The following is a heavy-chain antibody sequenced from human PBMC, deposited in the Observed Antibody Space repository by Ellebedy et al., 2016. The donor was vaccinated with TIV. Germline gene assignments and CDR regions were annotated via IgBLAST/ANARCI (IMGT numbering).Heavy chain of an antibody. D-gene: IGHD2-15*01. CDR2: ISSSSSYI. V-gene: IGHV3-21*01. CDR1: GFTFSRYS. CDR3: ARDQGHCSGGRCYTAWFDP. J-gene: IGHJ5*02. Sequence: PGGSLRLSCAASGFTFSRYSMNWVRQAPGKGLEWVSSISSSSSYIYYADSVKGRFTISRDNAKNSLYLQMNSLRAEDTAVYYCARDQGHCSGGRCYTAWFDPWGQGTLVTVSS.